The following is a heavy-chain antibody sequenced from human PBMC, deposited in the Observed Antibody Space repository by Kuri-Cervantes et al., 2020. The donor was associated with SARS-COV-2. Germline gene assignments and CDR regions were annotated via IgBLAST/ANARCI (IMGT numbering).Heavy chain of an antibody. V-gene: IGHV4-61*08. J-gene: IGHJ5*02. CDR2: IYYSGST. CDR3: ARAGYSSTRGWFDP. CDR1: GGSISSGGYY. Sequence: SETLSLTCTVSGGSISSGGYYWSWIRQPPGKGLEWIGYIYYSGSTNYNPSLKSRVTMSVDTSKNQFSLKLSSVTAADTAVYYCARAGYSSTRGWFDPWGQGTLVTVSS. D-gene: IGHD6-13*01.